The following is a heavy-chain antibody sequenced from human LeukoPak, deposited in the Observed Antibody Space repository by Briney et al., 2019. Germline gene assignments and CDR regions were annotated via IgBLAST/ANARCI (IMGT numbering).Heavy chain of an antibody. CDR2: ISYDGSNK. V-gene: IGHV3-30*18. D-gene: IGHD1-26*01. CDR3: AKSTWVY. CDR1: GFTFSNYG. J-gene: IGHJ4*02. Sequence: PGGSLRLSCAASGFTFSNYGMHWVRQAPGKALEWVAVISYDGSNKYYADSVKGLFTISRDNSKNTLYLQMNSLRAEDTAVYYCAKSTWVYWGQGTLVTASS.